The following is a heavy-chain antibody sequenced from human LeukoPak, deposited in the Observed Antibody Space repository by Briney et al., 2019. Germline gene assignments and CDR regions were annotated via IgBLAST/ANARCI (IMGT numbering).Heavy chain of an antibody. D-gene: IGHD2-2*01. CDR3: ARAGRRDIVVVPASYYYYYMDV. J-gene: IGHJ6*03. V-gene: IGHV1-46*01. CDR2: INPRGGST. Sequence: ASVKVSCKASGYTFTSYYMHWVRQAPGQGLEWMGIINPRGGSTSYAQKFQGRVTMTRDTSTSTVYMELSRLRSDDTAVYYCARAGRRDIVVVPASYYYYYMDVWGKGTTVTVSS. CDR1: GYTFTSYY.